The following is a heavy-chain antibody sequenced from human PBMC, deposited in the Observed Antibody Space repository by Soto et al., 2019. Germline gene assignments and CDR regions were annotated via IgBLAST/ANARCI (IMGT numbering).Heavy chain of an antibody. J-gene: IGHJ6*03. D-gene: IGHD3-10*01. V-gene: IGHV1-69*02. CDR2: IIPILGIA. Sequence: QVQLVQSGAEVKKPGSSVKVSCKASGGTFSSCTISWVRQAPGQGLEWMGRIIPILGIANYAQKFQGRVTITADKSTSTAYMELSSLRSEDPAVYYCARGRREYWYYGSGRGGHYYYMDVWGKGTTVTVSS. CDR3: ARGRREYWYYGSGRGGHYYYMDV. CDR1: GGTFSSCT.